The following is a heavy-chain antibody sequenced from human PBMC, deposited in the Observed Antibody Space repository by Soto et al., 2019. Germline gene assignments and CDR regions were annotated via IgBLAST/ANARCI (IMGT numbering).Heavy chain of an antibody. J-gene: IGHJ6*03. CDR1: GGSISSGGYY. CDR2: IYYSGST. Sequence: QVQLQESGLGLVKPSQTLSLTCTVSGGSISSGGYYWSWIRQHPGKGLEWIGYIYYSGSTYYNPSLKSRVTISVDTAKNQSSPRHSSVTPADTAGYYCARVDKKQQMGYYYYMDFWGKGTTVSVSS. D-gene: IGHD6-13*01. V-gene: IGHV4-31*03. CDR3: ARVDKKQQMGYYYYMDF.